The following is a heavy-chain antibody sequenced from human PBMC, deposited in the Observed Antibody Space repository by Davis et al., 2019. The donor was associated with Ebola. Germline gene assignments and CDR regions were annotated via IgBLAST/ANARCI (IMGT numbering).Heavy chain of an antibody. D-gene: IGHD2-2*01. CDR1: GYTFTGYY. CDR3: ASAIVVPAAMVYYYYGMDV. J-gene: IGHJ6*02. CDR2: INPNSGGT. V-gene: IGHV1-2*02. Sequence: ASVKVSCKASGYTFTGYYMHWVRQAPGQGLEWMGWINPNSGGTNYAQKFQGRVTMTRDTSISTAYMELSRLRSDDTAVYYCASAIVVPAAMVYYYYGMDVWGQGTTVTVSS.